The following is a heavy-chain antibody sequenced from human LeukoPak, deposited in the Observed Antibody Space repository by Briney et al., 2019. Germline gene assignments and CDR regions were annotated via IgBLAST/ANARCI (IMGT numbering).Heavy chain of an antibody. D-gene: IGHD3-22*01. Sequence: ASVKVSCKASGYTFTSYDINWVRQATGQGLEWMGWMNPNSGNTGYAQKFQGRVTMTRNTSISTAYMELSSLRSEDTAVYYCARVNTMITPPGYWGQGTLVTVSS. J-gene: IGHJ4*02. CDR2: MNPNSGNT. CDR1: GYTFTSYD. V-gene: IGHV1-8*01. CDR3: ARVNTMITPPGY.